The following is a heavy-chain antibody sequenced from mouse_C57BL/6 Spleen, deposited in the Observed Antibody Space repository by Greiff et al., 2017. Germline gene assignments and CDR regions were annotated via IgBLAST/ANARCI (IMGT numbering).Heavy chain of an antibody. CDR2: ISYDGSN. V-gene: IGHV3-6*01. CDR3: ARAGDYDYDEYWYFDV. D-gene: IGHD2-4*01. Sequence: EVQLVESGPGLVKPSQSLSLTCSVTGYSITSGYYWNWIRQFPGNKLEWMGYISYDGSNNYNPSLKNRISITRDTSKNQFFLKLNSVTTEDTATYYCARAGDYDYDEYWYFDVWGTGTTVTVSS. J-gene: IGHJ1*03. CDR1: GYSITSGYY.